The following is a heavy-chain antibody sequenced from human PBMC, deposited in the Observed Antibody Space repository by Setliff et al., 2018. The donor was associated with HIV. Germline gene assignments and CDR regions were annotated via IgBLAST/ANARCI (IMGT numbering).Heavy chain of an antibody. CDR2: ISAYNGNT. J-gene: IGHJ3*02. D-gene: IGHD3-22*01. Sequence: SVKVSCKASGYTFTSYGISWVRQAPGQGLKWMGWISAYNGNTNYTQKLQGRVTMTTDTSTSTAYMELRSLRSDDTAVYYCARVRLIFTMIVVVSGAFDIWGQGTMVTV. CDR1: GYTFTSYG. V-gene: IGHV1-18*01. CDR3: ARVRLIFTMIVVVSGAFDI.